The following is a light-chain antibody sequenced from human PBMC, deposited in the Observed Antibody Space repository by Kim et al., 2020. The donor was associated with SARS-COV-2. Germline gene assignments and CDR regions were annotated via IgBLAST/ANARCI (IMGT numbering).Light chain of an antibody. CDR3: QQYNSYLWT. V-gene: IGKV1-5*03. CDR1: QSVSTW. Sequence: ASVGDRVTITCRASQSVSTWLAWYQQKPGKAPNLLIYKASSLQGGVPSRFSGSGSGTEFTLTISSLQPDDFATYYCQQYNSYLWTFGQGTKVDIK. J-gene: IGKJ1*01. CDR2: KAS.